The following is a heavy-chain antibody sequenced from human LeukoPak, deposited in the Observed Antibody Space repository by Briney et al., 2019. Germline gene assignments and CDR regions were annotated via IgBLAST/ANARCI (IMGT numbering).Heavy chain of an antibody. CDR2: IYYSGST. D-gene: IGHD2-15*01. J-gene: IGHJ4*02. Sequence: SETLSLTCTVSGGSIRSSYYYWSWIRQPPGKGLEWIGYIYYSGSTNYNPSLKSRVTISVDTSKNQFSLKLSSVTAADTAVYYCASWGRYCSGGSCPFDYWGQGTLVTVSS. V-gene: IGHV4-61*01. CDR3: ASWGRYCSGGSCPFDY. CDR1: GGSIRSSYYY.